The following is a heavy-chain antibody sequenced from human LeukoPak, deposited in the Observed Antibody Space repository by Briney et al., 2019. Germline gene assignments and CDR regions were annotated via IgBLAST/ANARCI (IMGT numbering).Heavy chain of an antibody. J-gene: IGHJ6*03. CDR1: GYSFTRYW. CDR3: ARLVEAAHYYYMDV. V-gene: IGHV5-51*01. D-gene: IGHD6-6*01. CDR2: IYPGECDT. Sequence: RGESLKISCKRSGYSFTRYWIGWVRQIPGKGLEWVGIIYPGECDTRYSPSFQGQVPISEDKSISTAYLQWSSLKASDTAMYYCARLVEAAHYYYMDVWGKGTTVTVSS.